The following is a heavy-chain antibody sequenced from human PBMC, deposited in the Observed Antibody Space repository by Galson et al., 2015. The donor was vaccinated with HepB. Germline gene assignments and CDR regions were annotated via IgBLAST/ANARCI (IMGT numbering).Heavy chain of an antibody. CDR3: VRSHEGGYFDY. V-gene: IGHV3-74*01. D-gene: IGHD1-26*01. J-gene: IGHJ4*02. CDR2: INGDGSST. CDR1: GFTLNNYW. Sequence: SLRLSCAASGFTLNNYWMHWVRQAPGKGLVWVPRINGDGSSTTYADSVRGRFTISRDNAKDTLYLQVNRLRAEDTAVFYCVRSHEGGYFDYWGQGTLVTVPS.